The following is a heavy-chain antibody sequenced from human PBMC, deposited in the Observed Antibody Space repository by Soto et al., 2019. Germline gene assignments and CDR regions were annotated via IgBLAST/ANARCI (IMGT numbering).Heavy chain of an antibody. V-gene: IGHV4-39*01. CDR1: GGSISSSSYY. J-gene: IGHJ4*02. D-gene: IGHD3-10*01. Sequence: SETLSLTCTVSGGSISSSSYYWGWIRQPPGKGLEWIGSIYYSGSTYYNPSLKSRVTISVDTSKNQFSLKLSSVTAADTAVYYCARSLLWFGEYPGWGQGTLVTVSS. CDR2: IYYSGST. CDR3: ARSLLWFGEYPG.